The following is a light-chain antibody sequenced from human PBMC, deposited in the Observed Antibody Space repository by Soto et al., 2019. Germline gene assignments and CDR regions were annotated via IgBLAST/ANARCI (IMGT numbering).Light chain of an antibody. J-gene: IGLJ3*02. CDR1: RASIGSNT. Sequence: QLVLTQPPSASGTPGQRVTISCSGSRASIGSNTVTWYQHLPGAAPKLLVYNNNQRPSGVPDRFSGSKSDTSASLAISGLQFEDEAVYYCAAWDDRLSGPVFGGGTKLTVL. CDR2: NNN. CDR3: AAWDDRLSGPV. V-gene: IGLV1-44*01.